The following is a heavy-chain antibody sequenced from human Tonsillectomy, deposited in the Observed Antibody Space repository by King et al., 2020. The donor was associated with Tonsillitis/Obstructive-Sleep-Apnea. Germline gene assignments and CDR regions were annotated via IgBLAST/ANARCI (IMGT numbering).Heavy chain of an antibody. D-gene: IGHD3-3*01. CDR2: INPIGGST. CDR1: GYTFTSYY. J-gene: IGHJ4*02. CDR3: ARPPGGFWSGYSRAPLGY. V-gene: IGHV1-46*01. Sequence: QLVQSGAEVKKPGASVKISCKASGYTFTSYYIHWVRQAPGQGLDWMGIINPIGGSTSNAQTFQARVTMTRDTSTGTVYMELSSRRSEDTSVYYCARPPGGFWSGYSRAPLGYWGQGPLVTVAS.